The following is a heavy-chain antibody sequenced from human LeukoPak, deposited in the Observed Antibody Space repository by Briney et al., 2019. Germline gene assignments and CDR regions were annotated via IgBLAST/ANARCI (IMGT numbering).Heavy chain of an antibody. D-gene: IGHD3-22*01. V-gene: IGHV1-46*01. CDR1: GYTFTSYY. J-gene: IGHJ4*02. CDR2: INPSGGST. Sequence: ASVKVSCKASGYTFTSYYMYWVRQAPGQGLEWMGIINPSGGSTSYAQKFQGRVTMTRDMSTSTVYMELSSLRSEDTAVYYCARAFYDDSSGYYYYFDYWGQGTLVTVSS. CDR3: ARAFYDDSSGYYYYFDY.